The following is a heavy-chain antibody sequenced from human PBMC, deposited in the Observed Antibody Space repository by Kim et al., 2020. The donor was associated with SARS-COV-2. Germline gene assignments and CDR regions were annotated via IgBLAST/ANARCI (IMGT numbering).Heavy chain of an antibody. V-gene: IGHV3-7*04. J-gene: IGHJ4*02. D-gene: IGHD2-2*01. Sequence: ENDYVDSVKGRLTITRDNAKVSQYLQVNSLGAEDTAVYFCARVITTSCSDYWGQGTLVTVSS. CDR2: EN. CDR3: ARVITTSCSDY.